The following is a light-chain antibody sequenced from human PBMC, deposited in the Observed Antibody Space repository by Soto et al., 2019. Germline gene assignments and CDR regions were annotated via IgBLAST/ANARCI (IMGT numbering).Light chain of an antibody. CDR2: GAS. CDR1: QSVSSNY. CDR3: QRYNSWPLT. V-gene: IGKV3-20*01. Sequence: EIVLTQSPGTLSLSPGERATLSCRASQSVSSNYLAWYQQKPGQAPRLLIYGASSRATGIPDRFSGSGSGTDFTLSISRLESEDFEVHYCQRYNSWPLTFGGGTQVDIX. J-gene: IGKJ4*01.